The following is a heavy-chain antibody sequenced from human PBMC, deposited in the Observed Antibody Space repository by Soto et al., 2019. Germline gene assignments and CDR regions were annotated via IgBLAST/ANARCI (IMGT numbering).Heavy chain of an antibody. Sequence: SETLSLTCTVSGGSISSSSYYWGWIRQPPGKGLEWIGSIYYSGSTYYNPSLKSRVTISVDTSKNQFSLKLSSVTAADTAVYYCAIGYYDYIWGSYLNDYWGQGTLVTVSS. V-gene: IGHV4-39*01. CDR2: IYYSGST. CDR3: AIGYYDYIWGSYLNDY. J-gene: IGHJ4*02. D-gene: IGHD3-16*01. CDR1: GGSISSSSYY.